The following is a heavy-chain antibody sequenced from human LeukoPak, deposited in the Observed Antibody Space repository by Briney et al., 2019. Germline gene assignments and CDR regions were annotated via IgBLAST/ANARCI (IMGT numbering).Heavy chain of an antibody. Sequence: PGGSLRLSCAASGFTFSSYSMNWVRQAPGKGLEWVSAISGSGGSTYYADSVKGRLTISRDNSKNTMYLQMNSLRTEDTALYYCAKEYGSGSYYYDYWGQGTLVTVSS. V-gene: IGHV3-23*01. J-gene: IGHJ4*02. CDR2: ISGSGGST. CDR1: GFTFSSYS. CDR3: AKEYGSGSYYYDY. D-gene: IGHD3-10*01.